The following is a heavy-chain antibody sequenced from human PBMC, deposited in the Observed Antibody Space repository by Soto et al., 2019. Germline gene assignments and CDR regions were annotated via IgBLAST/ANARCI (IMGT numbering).Heavy chain of an antibody. J-gene: IGHJ5*02. D-gene: IGHD6-13*01. CDR3: SRYSSSWYWFDP. Sequence: GESLKIPCRGSGYSFTSYWSGWVRQMPGKGLEWMGIIYPGDSDTRYSPSFQGQVTISADKSISTAYLQWSSLKASDTAMYYCSRYSSSWYWFDPWGQGTLVTVSS. CDR2: IYPGDSDT. CDR1: GYSFTSYW. V-gene: IGHV5-51*01.